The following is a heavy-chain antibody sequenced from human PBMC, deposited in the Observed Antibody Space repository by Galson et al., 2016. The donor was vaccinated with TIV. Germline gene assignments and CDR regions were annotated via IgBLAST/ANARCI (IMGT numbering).Heavy chain of an antibody. Sequence: SLRLSCAASGFTFSASTMHWVRQASGKGLEWVARVRTKPNNYATAYAASVEGRFTISRDDSKNTAYLQMNSLITEDTAVYYCTKSEDFAVFHHWGQGALVAVSS. J-gene: IGHJ4*02. D-gene: IGHD3-3*01. CDR1: GFTFSAST. CDR2: VRTKPNNYAT. CDR3: TKSEDFAVFHH. V-gene: IGHV3-73*01.